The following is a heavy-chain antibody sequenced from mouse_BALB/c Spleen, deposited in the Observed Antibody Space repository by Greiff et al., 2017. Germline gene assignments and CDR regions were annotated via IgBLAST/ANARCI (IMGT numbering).Heavy chain of an antibody. CDR3: ARYSFYAMDY. J-gene: IGHJ4*01. CDR1: GYAFTNYL. CDR2: INPGSGGT. V-gene: IGHV1-54*01. Sequence: QVQLKESGAELVRPGTSVKVSCKASGYAFTNYLIEWVKQRPGQGLEWIGVINPGSGGTNYNEKFKGKATLTADKSSSTAYMQLSSLTSDDSAVYFCARYSFYAMDYWGQGTSVTVSS.